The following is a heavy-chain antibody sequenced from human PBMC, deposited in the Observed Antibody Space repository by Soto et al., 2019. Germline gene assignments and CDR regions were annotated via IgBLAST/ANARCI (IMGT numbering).Heavy chain of an antibody. V-gene: IGHV4-59*01. CDR1: GGSLNPYY. CDR3: VRANYFDF. Sequence: QVQLQESGPGLVKPSETLSLTCTVSGGSLNPYYWSWFRQPPGKGLEWIGSIYYRGSANSNPSLKSRLTISVDMSKNHFSLKLSSVTAADTAIYYCVRANYFDFWGQGTLVTVSS. CDR2: IYYRGSA. J-gene: IGHJ4*02.